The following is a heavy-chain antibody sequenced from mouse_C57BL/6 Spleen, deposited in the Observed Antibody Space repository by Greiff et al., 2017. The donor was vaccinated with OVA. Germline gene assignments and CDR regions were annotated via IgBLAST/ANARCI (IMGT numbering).Heavy chain of an antibody. CDR2: FHPYNDDT. J-gene: IGHJ2*01. D-gene: IGHD1-1*01. Sequence: VMLVESGAELVKPGASVKMSCKASGYTFTTYPIEWMKQNHGKSLEWIGNFHPYNDDTKYNEKFKGKATLTVEKSSSTVYLELSRLTSDDSAVYYCARGVVYYYGLFDYWGQGTTLTVSS. CDR1: GYTFTTYP. V-gene: IGHV1-47*01. CDR3: ARGVVYYYGLFDY.